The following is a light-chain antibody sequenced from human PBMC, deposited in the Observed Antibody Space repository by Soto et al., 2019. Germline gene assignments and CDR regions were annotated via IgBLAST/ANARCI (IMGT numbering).Light chain of an antibody. Sequence: EIVLTQSPGTLSVSPGERATLSCRASQSVSNNYLAWYQQKPGQAPRLLIYGASNRATGIPDRFSGSGSGTDFTLTISSLQPEDVATYYCQKCKTAPFTFGGGTKVDIK. CDR2: GAS. J-gene: IGKJ4*01. CDR1: QSVSNNY. V-gene: IGKV3-20*01. CDR3: QKCKTAPFT.